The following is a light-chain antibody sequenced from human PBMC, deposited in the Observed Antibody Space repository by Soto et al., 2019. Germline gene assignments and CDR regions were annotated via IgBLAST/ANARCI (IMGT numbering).Light chain of an antibody. V-gene: IGKV1-9*01. Sequence: DIELTQSPSFLSSSVGDRVTITCRASQGISSYLAWYQQKPGQAPKLLIYAASTLQSGVPSRFSGSGSGTDFPLTISSLQPEDFATYYRQQRNCHPLHTFGQGTKLEIK. CDR2: AAS. CDR3: QQRNCHPLHT. J-gene: IGKJ2*01. CDR1: QGISSY.